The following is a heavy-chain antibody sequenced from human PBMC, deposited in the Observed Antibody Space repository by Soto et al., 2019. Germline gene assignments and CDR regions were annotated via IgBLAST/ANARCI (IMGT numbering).Heavy chain of an antibody. Sequence: GGSQRLSCSASGFTFSSYAMHWVRQAPGKGLEYVSAISSNGGSTYYADSVKGRFTISRDNSKNTLYLQMSSLRAEDTAVYYCVKGLLRYFDWLQSSTYYYGMDVWGQGTTVTVSS. V-gene: IGHV3-64D*06. CDR3: VKGLLRYFDWLQSSTYYYGMDV. CDR1: GFTFSSYA. D-gene: IGHD3-9*01. J-gene: IGHJ6*02. CDR2: ISSNGGST.